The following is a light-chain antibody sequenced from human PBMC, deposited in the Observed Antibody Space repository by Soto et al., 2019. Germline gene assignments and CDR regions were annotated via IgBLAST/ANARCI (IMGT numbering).Light chain of an antibody. Sequence: QSVLTQPRSVSGSPGQSVTISSTGTSSNVGGYNYVSWYQQHPGKAPKLIIYDVSKRPSGVPDRLSGSKSGNTASLTISGLQAEDEADYYCCSYAGSYTWVFGGGTKLTVL. CDR3: CSYAGSYTWV. CDR2: DVS. CDR1: SSNVGGYNY. J-gene: IGLJ3*02. V-gene: IGLV2-11*01.